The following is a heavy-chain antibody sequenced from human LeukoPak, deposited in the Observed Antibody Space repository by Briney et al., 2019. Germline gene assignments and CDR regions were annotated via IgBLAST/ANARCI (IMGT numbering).Heavy chain of an antibody. Sequence: ASVKVSCKASGYTFTSYDINWVRQATGQGLEWMGWMNPNSGNTGYAQKFQARVTITRNTSISTAYMELSSLRSEDTAVYYCARIDSYGHEYFDYWGQGTLVTVSS. V-gene: IGHV1-8*03. CDR1: GYTFTSYD. J-gene: IGHJ4*02. CDR3: ARIDSYGHEYFDY. CDR2: MNPNSGNT. D-gene: IGHD5-18*01.